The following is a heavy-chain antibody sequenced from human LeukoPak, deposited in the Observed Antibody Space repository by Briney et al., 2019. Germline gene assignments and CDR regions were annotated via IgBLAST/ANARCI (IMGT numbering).Heavy chain of an antibody. J-gene: IGHJ4*02. V-gene: IGHV5-51*01. CDR3: ARHRLTHNSSWYSFAH. D-gene: IGHD6-13*01. CDR2: IYPGDSDT. Sequence: PGESLKISCKGSGYSFTSYWIGWVRQMPGKGLEWMGIIYPGDSDTRYSPSFQGQVTISADKSISTAYLQWSSLKASDTAMYYCARHRLTHNSSWYSFAHWGQGTLVTVSS. CDR1: GYSFTSYW.